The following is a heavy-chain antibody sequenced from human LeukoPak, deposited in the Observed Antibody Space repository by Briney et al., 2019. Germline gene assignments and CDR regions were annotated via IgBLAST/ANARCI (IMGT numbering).Heavy chain of an antibody. V-gene: IGHV3-21*01. D-gene: IGHD3-22*01. CDR2: ISSSSSYI. CDR1: GFXFSSYS. J-gene: IGHJ6*02. CDR3: ARDSDYYDSSGYSYYYYYGMDV. Sequence: PGGSLRLSCAASGFXFSSYSINWVRQAPGKGLKWVSSISSSSSYIYYADSVKGRFTISRDNAKKSLYLQMNSLRAEDTAVYYCARDSDYYDSSGYSYYYYYGMDVWGQGTTVTVSS.